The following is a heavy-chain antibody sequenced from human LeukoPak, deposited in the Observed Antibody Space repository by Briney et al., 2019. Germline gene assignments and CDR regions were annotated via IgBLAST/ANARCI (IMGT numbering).Heavy chain of an antibody. Sequence: SETLSLTCTVSGGSISSGGYYWSWIRQHPGKGLEWIGYIYYSGSTYYNPSLKSRVTISVDTSKNQFSLKLSSVTAADTAVYYCARVAAAASSIYYYYGMDVWGQGTTVTVSS. J-gene: IGHJ6*02. CDR1: GGSISSGGYY. CDR3: ARVAAAASSIYYYYGMDV. V-gene: IGHV4-31*03. D-gene: IGHD6-13*01. CDR2: IYYSGST.